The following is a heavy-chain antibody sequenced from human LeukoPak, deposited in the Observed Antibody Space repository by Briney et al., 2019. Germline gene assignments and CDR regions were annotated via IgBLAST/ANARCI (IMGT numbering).Heavy chain of an antibody. CDR2: IYYSGST. D-gene: IGHD3-16*01. CDR1: GGSISSGDYY. Sequence: SETLSLTWTVSGGSISSGDYYWSWIRQPPGKGLEWIGYIYYSGSTYYNPSLKSRVTISVDTSKNQFSLKLSSVTAADTAVYYCARDGNGRGFGFDYWGQGTLVTVSS. J-gene: IGHJ4*02. CDR3: ARDGNGRGFGFDY. V-gene: IGHV4-30-4*01.